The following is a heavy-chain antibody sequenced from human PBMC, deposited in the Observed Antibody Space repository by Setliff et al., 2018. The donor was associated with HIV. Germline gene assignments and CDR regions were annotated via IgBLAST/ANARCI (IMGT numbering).Heavy chain of an antibody. CDR2: IHQSGTA. D-gene: IGHD1-26*01. CDR1: GGSFSSYY. CDR3: ARQVGEGKWYLDS. J-gene: IGHJ4*01. V-gene: IGHV4-34*01. Sequence: SETLSLTCAVYGGSFSSYYWSWIRQPPGKGLEWIAIIHQSGTAHKRPSLKSRVTISIDTSENLFSLKLSGVTAADTAIYYCARQVGEGKWYLDSWGHGTLVTVSS.